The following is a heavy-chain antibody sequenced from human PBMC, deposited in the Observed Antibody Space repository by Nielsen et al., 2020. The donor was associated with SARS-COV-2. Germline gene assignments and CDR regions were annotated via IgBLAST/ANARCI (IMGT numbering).Heavy chain of an antibody. CDR2: ISSSSSYI. V-gene: IGHV3-21*01. J-gene: IGHJ3*02. D-gene: IGHD5-24*01. CDR3: ARAFGAGYNSDAFDI. Sequence: VRQAPGKGLEWVSSISSSSSYIYYADSVKGRFTISRDNAKNSLYLQMNSLRAEDTAVYYCARAFGAGYNSDAFDIWGQGTMVTVSS.